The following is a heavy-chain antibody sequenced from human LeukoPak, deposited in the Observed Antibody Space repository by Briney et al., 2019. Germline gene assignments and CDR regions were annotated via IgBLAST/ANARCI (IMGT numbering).Heavy chain of an antibody. V-gene: IGHV1-2*02. D-gene: IGHD3-22*01. CDR1: GYTFTGYY. Sequence: ASVKVSCKASGYTFTGYYMHWVRQAPGQGLEWMGWINPNSGGTNYEQKFQGRVTMTRDTSISTDYMELSRLRSDDTAVYYCARTGSGYYYLKEFDYWGQGTLVTVSS. CDR2: INPNSGGT. CDR3: ARTGSGYYYLKEFDY. J-gene: IGHJ4*02.